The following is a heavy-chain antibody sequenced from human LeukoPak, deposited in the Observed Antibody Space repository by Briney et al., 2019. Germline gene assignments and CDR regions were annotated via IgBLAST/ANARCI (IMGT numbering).Heavy chain of an antibody. CDR1: GYTFTGYY. CDR2: INPNSGGT. Sequence: ASVKVSCKASGYTFTGYYMHWVRQAPGQGLEWMGWINPNSGGTNYAQKFQGRVTMTRDTSISTAYMELYRLRSDDTAVYYCARGQQWLEAFDFWGLGTLVTVSS. CDR3: ARGQQWLEAFDF. V-gene: IGHV1-2*02. J-gene: IGHJ4*02. D-gene: IGHD6-19*01.